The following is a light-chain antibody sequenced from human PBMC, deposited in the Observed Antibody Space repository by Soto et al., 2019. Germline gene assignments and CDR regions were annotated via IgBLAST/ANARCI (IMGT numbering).Light chain of an antibody. CDR3: QQYNNWPPIT. J-gene: IGKJ5*01. V-gene: IGKV3-20*01. Sequence: EIVLTHSPGTLSLSPWEIATLSCRASQSVSSSYLAWYQQKPGQAPRLLIYGASSRATGIPDRFSGSGSGTEFTLTISSLQSEDFAVYYCQQYNNWPPITFGQGTRLEIK. CDR1: QSVSSSY. CDR2: GAS.